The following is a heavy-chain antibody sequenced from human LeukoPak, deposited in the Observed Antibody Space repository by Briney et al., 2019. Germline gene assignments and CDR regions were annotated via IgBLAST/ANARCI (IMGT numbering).Heavy chain of an antibody. J-gene: IGHJ4*02. CDR2: IYHSGST. CDR1: GGSISSSSYY. CDR3: ARDLSRAFGMIGGIFDY. Sequence: PSETLSLTCTVSGGSISSSSYYWGWIRQPPGKGLEWIGSIYHSGSTYYNPSLKSRVTISVDTSKNQFSLKLSSVTAADTAVYYCARDLSRAFGMIGGIFDYWGQGTLVTVSS. D-gene: IGHD3-22*01. V-gene: IGHV4-39*07.